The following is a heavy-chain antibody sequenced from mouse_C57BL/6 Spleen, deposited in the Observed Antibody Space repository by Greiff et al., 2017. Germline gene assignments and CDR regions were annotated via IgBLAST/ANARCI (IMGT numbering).Heavy chain of an antibody. CDR1: GFNIKDYY. Sequence: VQLQQSGAELVRPGASVKLSCTASGFNIKDYYMHWVKQRPEQGLEWIGRIDPEDGDTEYAPKFQGKATMTADTSSNTAYLQLSSLTSEDTAVYYCTTGYGSSYPLDYWGQGTTLTVSS. CDR3: TTGYGSSYPLDY. J-gene: IGHJ2*01. CDR2: IDPEDGDT. D-gene: IGHD1-1*01. V-gene: IGHV14-1*01.